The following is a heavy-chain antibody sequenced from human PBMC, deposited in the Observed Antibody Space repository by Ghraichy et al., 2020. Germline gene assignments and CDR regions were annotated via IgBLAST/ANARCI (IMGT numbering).Heavy chain of an antibody. Sequence: GESLNISCAASGFTFSDYYMSWIRQAPGKGLEWFSYISSSSSYTNYADSVKGRFTISRDNDKNSLYLQMNSLRAEDTAVYYCASYSGYDYASYFDYWGQGTLVTVSS. V-gene: IGHV3-11*06. J-gene: IGHJ4*02. CDR2: ISSSSSYT. CDR1: GFTFSDYY. D-gene: IGHD5-12*01. CDR3: ASYSGYDYASYFDY.